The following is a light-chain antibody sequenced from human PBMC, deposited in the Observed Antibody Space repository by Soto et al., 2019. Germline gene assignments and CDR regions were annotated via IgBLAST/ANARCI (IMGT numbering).Light chain of an antibody. CDR3: QQYNNWPPIT. CDR1: QGVSSN. V-gene: IGKV3-15*01. CDR2: SAS. Sequence: ETVMTQSPATLSVSPGERATLSCRSSQGVSSNLAWYQHKPGQAPRLLVYSASTRATGIPARFSGSGSGTEFTLTIGSLQSEDFAVYYCQQYNNWPPITFGQGTKLEIK. J-gene: IGKJ2*01.